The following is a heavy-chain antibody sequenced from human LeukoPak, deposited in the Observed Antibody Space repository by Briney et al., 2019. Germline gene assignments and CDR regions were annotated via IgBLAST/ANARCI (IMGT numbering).Heavy chain of an antibody. CDR1: GYTFTSYG. D-gene: IGHD2-2*01. Sequence: ASVKVSCKASGYTFTSYGISWVRQAPGQGLEWMGWISAYNGNTNYAQKLQGRVTMTTDTSTSTAYMEHRSLRSDDTAVYYCARDGDCSSTSCRRGFDPWGQGTLVTVSS. CDR3: ARDGDCSSTSCRRGFDP. V-gene: IGHV1-18*01. J-gene: IGHJ5*02. CDR2: ISAYNGNT.